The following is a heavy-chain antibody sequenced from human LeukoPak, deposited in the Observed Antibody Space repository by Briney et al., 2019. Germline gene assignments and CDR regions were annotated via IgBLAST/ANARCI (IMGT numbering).Heavy chain of an antibody. Sequence: GASVKVSCKASGYTFTSYYMHWVRQAPGQGLEWMGIINPSGGSTNYAQKFQGRVTMTRDTSTSTVYMELSSLRSEDTAVYYCARGRDMVRGVKRQNHDAFDIWGQGTMVTVSS. CDR1: GYTFTSYY. J-gene: IGHJ3*02. CDR2: INPSGGST. D-gene: IGHD3-10*01. CDR3: ARGRDMVRGVKRQNHDAFDI. V-gene: IGHV1-46*01.